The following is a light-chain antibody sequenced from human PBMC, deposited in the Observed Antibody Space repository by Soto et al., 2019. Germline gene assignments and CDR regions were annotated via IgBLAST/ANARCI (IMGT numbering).Light chain of an antibody. CDR2: GAS. CDR3: HQRESSPRT. J-gene: IGKJ1*01. Sequence: EIVLTQSPATLSLSPGERATLSCRASQSVSSSYLAWYQQKPGQAPRLLIYGASSRATGIPDRFSGSGSGTDFTLTISRLEPEDFAVYYCHQRESSPRTFGQGTKVDIK. V-gene: IGKV3-20*01. CDR1: QSVSSSY.